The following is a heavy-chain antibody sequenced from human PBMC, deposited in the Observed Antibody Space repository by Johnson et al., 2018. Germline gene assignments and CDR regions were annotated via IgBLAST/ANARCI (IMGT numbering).Heavy chain of an antibody. Sequence: VQLVQSGGDLVPPGGSXRLSCGASGFTFSRYWMGWDRQAPGKGREGLADLKGDGTKVYYLDSVQARFTISRDNSRKSLYLQMNSLRAEDQAVYSCARVERHGDYTNQYRYYDYWGHGTLVTVSS. CDR2: LKGDGTKV. V-gene: IGHV3-7*01. D-gene: IGHD4-17*01. J-gene: IGHJ4*01. CDR3: ARVERHGDYTNQYRYYDY. CDR1: GFTFSRYW.